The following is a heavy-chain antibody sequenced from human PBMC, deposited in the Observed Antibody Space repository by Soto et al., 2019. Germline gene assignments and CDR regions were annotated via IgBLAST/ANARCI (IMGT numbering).Heavy chain of an antibody. CDR1: GGSISSSSYY. V-gene: IGHV4-39*01. J-gene: IGHJ6*02. CDR3: ARAFYGDYPYYHYGMDV. D-gene: IGHD4-17*01. Sequence: PSETLSLTCTVSGGSISSSSYYWGWIRQPPGKGLEWIGSIYYSGSTYYNPSLKSRVTISVDTSKNQFSLKLSSVTAADTAVYYCARAFYGDYPYYHYGMDVWGQGTTVTVSS. CDR2: IYYSGST.